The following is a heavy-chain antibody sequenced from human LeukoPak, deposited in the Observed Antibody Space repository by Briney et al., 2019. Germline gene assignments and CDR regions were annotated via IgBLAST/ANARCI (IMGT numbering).Heavy chain of an antibody. V-gene: IGHV1-2*02. Sequence: ASVTVSCKASGYTFTGYYMHWVRQAPGQGLEWMGWINPNSGGTNYAQKFQGRVTMTRDTSISTAYMELSRLRSDDTAVYYCARDPGPGSSSWYVHYYYYMDVWGKGTTVTVSS. J-gene: IGHJ6*03. D-gene: IGHD6-13*01. CDR1: GYTFTGYY. CDR2: INPNSGGT. CDR3: ARDPGPGSSSWYVHYYYYMDV.